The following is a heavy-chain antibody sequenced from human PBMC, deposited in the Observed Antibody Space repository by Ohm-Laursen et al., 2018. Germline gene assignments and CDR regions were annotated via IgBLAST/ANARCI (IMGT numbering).Heavy chain of an antibody. V-gene: IGHV3-21*01. CDR3: ARDPVRGLTDY. J-gene: IGHJ4*02. CDR1: GFTFSSYS. CDR2: ISSSSSYI. Sequence: LSLTCAASGFTFSSYSMNWVRQAPGKGLEWVSSISSSSSYIYYADSVKGRFTISRDNAKNSLYLQMNSLRAEDTAVYHCARDPVRGLTDYWGQGILVTVSS. D-gene: IGHD3-16*01.